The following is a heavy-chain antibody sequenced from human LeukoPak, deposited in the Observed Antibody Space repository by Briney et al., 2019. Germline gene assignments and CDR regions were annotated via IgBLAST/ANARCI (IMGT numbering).Heavy chain of an antibody. CDR2: INSNGNT. CDR3: ARDRLGFRVDV. CDR1: GGSISTYY. D-gene: IGHD3-10*01. J-gene: IGHJ6*04. Sequence: SETLSLICTVSGGSISTYYWSWIRQPAGKGPEWIGRINSNGNTNYNPSLKSRVSMSVDTSKNHFSLNVSSVTSADTAVYYCARDRLGFRVDVWGEGTTVTVSS. V-gene: IGHV4-4*07.